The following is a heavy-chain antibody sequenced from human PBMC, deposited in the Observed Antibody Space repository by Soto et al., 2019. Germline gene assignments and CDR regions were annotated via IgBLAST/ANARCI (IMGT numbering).Heavy chain of an antibody. J-gene: IGHJ3*02. CDR1: GFTFRSYS. CDR2: ISTTSNPI. D-gene: IGHD2-2*02. Sequence: EVQLVESGGGLVKPGGSLRLSCVDSGFTFRSYSMNWVRQAPGKGLEWVSSISTTSNPIFYADSLKGRFTISRDNAKNSLYLQMNSLRAEDTVVYYCVRGGRGYTRDDVFDIWGQGTMVTVSS. CDR3: VRGGRGYTRDDVFDI. V-gene: IGHV3-21*06.